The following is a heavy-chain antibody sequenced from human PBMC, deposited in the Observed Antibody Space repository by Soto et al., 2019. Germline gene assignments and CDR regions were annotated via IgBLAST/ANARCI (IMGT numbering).Heavy chain of an antibody. J-gene: IGHJ3*02. Sequence: PGGSLRLSCQATGFTLNGFWMNWVRQAPGKGLEWVANIKSDGSQKSYLDSVKGRFTISRDNAENSLHLQMDSLRAEDTGVYYCARYADSFDGSLLYDGYDMWGRGTMVTVSS. CDR2: IKSDGSQK. CDR3: ARYADSFDGSLLYDGYDM. V-gene: IGHV3-7*03. CDR1: GFTLNGFW. D-gene: IGHD2-15*01.